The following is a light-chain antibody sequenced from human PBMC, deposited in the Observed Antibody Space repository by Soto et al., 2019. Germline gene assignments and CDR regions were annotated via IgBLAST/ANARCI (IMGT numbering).Light chain of an antibody. V-gene: IGKV3-20*01. Sequence: EILLTQSPGTLSLSPGERATLSCRASQSVSSSYLAWYQHKPGQAPRILIYGASSRATGIPDRFSGSGSGTECTLPISRLQSEDFAVYYCQQYNNWPRTFGQGTKVDIK. CDR3: QQYNNWPRT. J-gene: IGKJ1*01. CDR2: GAS. CDR1: QSVSSSY.